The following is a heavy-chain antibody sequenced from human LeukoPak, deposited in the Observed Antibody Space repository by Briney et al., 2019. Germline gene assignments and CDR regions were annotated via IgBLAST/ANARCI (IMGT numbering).Heavy chain of an antibody. J-gene: IGHJ6*02. CDR2: ISAYNGNT. Sequence: GASVKVSCKASGYTFTSYGISWVRQAPGQGLEWMGWISAYNGNTNYEQKLQGRVTMTTDTSTSTAYMELRSLRSDDTAVYYCASDQGSQYYYDSSGYGADYYYYGMDVWGQGTTVTVSS. V-gene: IGHV1-18*01. CDR1: GYTFTSYG. D-gene: IGHD3-22*01. CDR3: ASDQGSQYYYDSSGYGADYYYYGMDV.